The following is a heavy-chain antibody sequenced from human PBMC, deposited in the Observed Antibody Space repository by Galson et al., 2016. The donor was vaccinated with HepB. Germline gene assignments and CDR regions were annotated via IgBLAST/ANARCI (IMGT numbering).Heavy chain of an antibody. CDR2: IYYSGNT. CDR1: GGSINNDNHC. CDR3: SRNNSGWYTFAS. J-gene: IGHJ5*01. Sequence: SETLSLTCIVSGGSINNDNHCWGWIRQPPGKGLEWIGSIYYSGNTHYNPSLNSRVTISVDTSKNQFSLRLNSVTASDTAIYYCSRNNSGWYTFASWGQGTLVTVSS. V-gene: IGHV4-39*01. D-gene: IGHD6-19*01.